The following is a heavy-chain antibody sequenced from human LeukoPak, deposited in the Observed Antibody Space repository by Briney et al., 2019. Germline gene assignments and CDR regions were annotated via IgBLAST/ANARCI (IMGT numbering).Heavy chain of an antibody. CDR3: ARGSNRYSSGWSKYAFDI. V-gene: IGHV4-34*01. Sequence: SETLSLTCAVYGGSFSGYYWSWIRQPPGKGLEWIGEINHSGSTNYNPSLKSRVTISVDTSKNQFSLKLSSVTAADTAVYYCARGSNRYSSGWSKYAFDIWGQGTMVTVSS. CDR1: GGSFSGYY. D-gene: IGHD6-19*01. J-gene: IGHJ3*02. CDR2: INHSGST.